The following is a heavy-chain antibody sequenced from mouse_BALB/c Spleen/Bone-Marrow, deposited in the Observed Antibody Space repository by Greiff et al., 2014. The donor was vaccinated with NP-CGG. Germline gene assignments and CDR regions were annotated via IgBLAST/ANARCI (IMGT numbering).Heavy chain of an antibody. Sequence: VQLQQSGAELVRPGASVKLSCKASGYSFTSYWMNWVKQRPGQGFEWIGMIHPSGSETRLNQNFKDKATLTVDKFSSTAYMQLSSPTSEDSAVYYCARSRGEGYWGQGTLVTVSA. CDR2: IHPSGSET. CDR1: GYSFTSYW. J-gene: IGHJ3*01. V-gene: IGHV1-61*01. CDR3: ARSRGEGY.